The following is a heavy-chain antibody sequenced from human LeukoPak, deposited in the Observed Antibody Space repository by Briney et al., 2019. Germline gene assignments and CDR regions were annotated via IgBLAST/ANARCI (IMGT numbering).Heavy chain of an antibody. V-gene: IGHV4-34*01. CDR3: ASGRRYFDWLLRGYYFDY. Sequence: SETLSLTCAVYGGSFSGYYWSWIRQPPGKRLEWIGEINHSGSTNYNPSLKSRVTISVDTSKNQFSLKLSSVTAADTAVYYCASGRRYFDWLLRGYYFDYWGQGTLVTVSS. CDR1: GGSFSGYY. D-gene: IGHD3-9*01. CDR2: INHSGST. J-gene: IGHJ4*02.